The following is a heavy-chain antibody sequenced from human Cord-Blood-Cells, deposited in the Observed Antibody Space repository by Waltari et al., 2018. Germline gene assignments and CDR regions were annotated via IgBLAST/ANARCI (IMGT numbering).Heavy chain of an antibody. CDR1: GFTFSSYG. V-gene: IGHV3-30*18. J-gene: IGHJ4*02. Sequence: QVQLVEPGGGVVQPGRSLRLSCAASGFTFSSYGMHWVRQAPGKGLEWVAVISYDGSNKYYADSVKGRFTISRDNSKNTLYLQMNSLRAEDTAVYYCAKDQGWSVDYWGQGTLVTVSS. D-gene: IGHD3-3*01. CDR2: ISYDGSNK. CDR3: AKDQGWSVDY.